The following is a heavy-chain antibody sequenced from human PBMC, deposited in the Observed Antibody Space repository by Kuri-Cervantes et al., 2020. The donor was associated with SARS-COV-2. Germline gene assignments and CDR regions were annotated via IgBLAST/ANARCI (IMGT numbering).Heavy chain of an antibody. CDR3: GKVSWLQLWRRYSDS. J-gene: IGHJ4*02. CDR2: LDTSGST. V-gene: IGHV4-61*09. CDR1: GVSVAGGTYY. D-gene: IGHD5-24*01. Sequence: SETLSLTCAVSGVSVAGGTYYWAWIRQPAGKGLEWIGHLDTSGSTTYNPSLKSRVTISLDTSNNQVSLRLTSATAADTAVYYCGKVSWLQLWRRYSDSRGQGTLVTVSS.